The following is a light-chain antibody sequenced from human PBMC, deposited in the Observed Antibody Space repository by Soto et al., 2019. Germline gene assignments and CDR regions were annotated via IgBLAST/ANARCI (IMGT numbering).Light chain of an antibody. CDR1: QSVSNNH. CDR2: NAA. V-gene: IGKV3-20*01. Sequence: EIVLTQSPGTLSLSPGEGVTLSCRASQSVSNNHLAWYQQKPGQAPRLLMYNAATRATGIPDRFSGSGSGTDFSLTLSRLEPEDFAVYYCQQYATSLVTFGGGTKVEIK. J-gene: IGKJ4*01. CDR3: QQYATSLVT.